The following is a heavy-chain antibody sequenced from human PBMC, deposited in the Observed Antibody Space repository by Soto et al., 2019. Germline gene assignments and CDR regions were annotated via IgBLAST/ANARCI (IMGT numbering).Heavy chain of an antibody. Sequence: GGSLRLSCAASGFTFSSYWMSWVRQAPGKGLEWVANIKQDGSEKYYVDSVKGRFTISRDNAKNSLYLQMNSLRAEDTAVYYCARGSLLWFGESRKKYFDHWGQGTLVTVSS. D-gene: IGHD3-10*01. V-gene: IGHV3-7*01. J-gene: IGHJ4*02. CDR2: IKQDGSEK. CDR1: GFTFSSYW. CDR3: ARGSLLWFGESRKKYFDH.